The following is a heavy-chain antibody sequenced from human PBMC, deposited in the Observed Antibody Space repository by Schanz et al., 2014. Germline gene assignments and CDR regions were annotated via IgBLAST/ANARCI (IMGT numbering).Heavy chain of an antibody. J-gene: IGHJ4*02. CDR3: AKYRGYYRVSGSYRELEY. Sequence: ERLVESGGGVVQPGRSLRLSCAASGFIFSNYGMHWVRQAPGGGLEWVSTIGTSGGTNYAESVKGRFTISRDNSKNTLYLQMNSLRAEDTAVYYCAKYRGYYRVSGSYRELEYWGQGTLVTVSS. CDR2: IGTSGGT. D-gene: IGHD3-10*01. V-gene: IGHV3-23*04. CDR1: GFIFSNYG.